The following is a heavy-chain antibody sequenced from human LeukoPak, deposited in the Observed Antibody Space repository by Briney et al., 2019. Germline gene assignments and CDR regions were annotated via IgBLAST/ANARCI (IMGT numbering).Heavy chain of an antibody. Sequence: ASVKVSCRSSGYTFTTYGITWVRQAPGQGLEWMGWISTYNGNTNYAQKLQGRVTMTTDTSTSTAYMELSRLRSDDTAVYYCARLEGYCSSTSCYAESRVDYWGQGTLVTVSS. CDR1: GYTFTTYG. V-gene: IGHV1-18*01. J-gene: IGHJ4*02. CDR3: ARLEGYCSSTSCYAESRVDY. CDR2: ISTYNGNT. D-gene: IGHD2-2*01.